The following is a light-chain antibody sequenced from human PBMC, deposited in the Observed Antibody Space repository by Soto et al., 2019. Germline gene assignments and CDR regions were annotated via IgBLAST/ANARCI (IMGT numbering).Light chain of an antibody. V-gene: IGKV3-20*01. Sequence: EIVLTQSPCTLSLSPGERATLSCRASQSVSSSYLAWYQQKPGQAPRLLIRGASSRATGIPDRFSGSGSGTDFTLTISRLEPEDFAVYYCQQYARSPITFGQGTRLEIK. CDR2: GAS. CDR3: QQYARSPIT. CDR1: QSVSSSY. J-gene: IGKJ5*01.